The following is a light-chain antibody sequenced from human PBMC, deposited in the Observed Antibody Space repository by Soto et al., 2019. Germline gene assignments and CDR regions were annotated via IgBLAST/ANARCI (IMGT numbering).Light chain of an antibody. V-gene: IGKV3-20*01. CDR3: QYYGGTPYT. CDR1: QSINSIY. CDR2: GTS. Sequence: EIVLTQSPDTLSLSAGERATLSCRASQSINSIYLAWYQKKPGQAPRLLIYGTSNRATGIPDRFSGSGSGTDFTLIISRLEPDDFAVYYCQYYGGTPYTFGQWTNLEIK. J-gene: IGKJ2*01.